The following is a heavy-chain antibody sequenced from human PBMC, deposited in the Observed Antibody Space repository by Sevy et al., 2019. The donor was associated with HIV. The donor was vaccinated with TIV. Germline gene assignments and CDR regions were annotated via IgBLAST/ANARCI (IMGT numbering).Heavy chain of an antibody. CDR1: GFTFSNYA. CDR2: FSGSGSIT. CDR3: VKKGPPGPAEYYFDR. D-gene: IGHD3-9*01. Sequence: GGSLRLSCAASGFTFSNYALSWVRQAPGKGLEWVSGFSGSGSITYDADTVKGRFAISRDNSKNTLYLEMNSLRVDDTAVYYCVKKGPPGPAEYYFDRWGQGTLVTVSS. J-gene: IGHJ4*02. V-gene: IGHV3-23*01.